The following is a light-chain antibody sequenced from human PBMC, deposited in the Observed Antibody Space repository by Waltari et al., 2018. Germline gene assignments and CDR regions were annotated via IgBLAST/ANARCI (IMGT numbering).Light chain of an antibody. CDR3: QQYYGTPCT. CDR2: WAS. CDR1: QSVLYSSNNKNY. V-gene: IGKV4-1*01. J-gene: IGKJ4*01. Sequence: DIVMTQSPDSLAVSLGERATINCKSSQSVLYSSNNKNYLAWYQQQPGQPPKLLISWASTRESGVPARFSGSGSGTDFTLTISSLQAEDVAVYYCQQYYGTPCTFGGGTKVEMK.